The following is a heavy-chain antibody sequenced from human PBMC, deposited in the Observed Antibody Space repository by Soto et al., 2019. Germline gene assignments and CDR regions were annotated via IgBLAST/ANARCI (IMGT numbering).Heavy chain of an antibody. Sequence: QVPLVQSGAEVKKPGASVKVSCKASGYTFTSYGISWVRQAPGQGLEWMGWISAYNGNTNYAQKLQGRVTMTTDTSTSTADMERRSLRSDDTAVYYGARRRFPQSMTMTDALDIGGHGTRVTVAS. D-gene: IGHD3-22*01. CDR2: ISAYNGNT. J-gene: IGHJ3*02. V-gene: IGHV1-18*01. CDR1: GYTFTSYG. CDR3: ARRRFPQSMTMTDALDI.